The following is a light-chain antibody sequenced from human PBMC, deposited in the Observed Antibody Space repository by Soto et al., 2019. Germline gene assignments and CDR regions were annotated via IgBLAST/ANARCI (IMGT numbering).Light chain of an antibody. V-gene: IGKV1-39*01. CDR1: QSISSY. Sequence: DIQMTQSPSSLSASVGDRVTITCRASQSISSYLNWYQQKPGEAPKILIYAASTLQSGVPSRFSGRGSGPDFSLTISSLQPEDCGTYYSQQTLSAPVTFGQRTRLEI. J-gene: IGKJ2*01. CDR3: QQTLSAPVT. CDR2: AAS.